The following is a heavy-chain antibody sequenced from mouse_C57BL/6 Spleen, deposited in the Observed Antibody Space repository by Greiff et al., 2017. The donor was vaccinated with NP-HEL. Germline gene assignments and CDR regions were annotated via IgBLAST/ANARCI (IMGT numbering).Heavy chain of an antibody. D-gene: IGHD1-1*01. CDR2: INYDGSST. CDR3: ARGGSSYAYYYAMDY. V-gene: IGHV5-16*01. CDR1: GFTFSDYY. J-gene: IGHJ4*01. Sequence: EVMLVESEGGLVQPGSSMKLSCTASGFTFSDYYMAWVRQVPEKGLEWVANINYDGSSTYYLDSLKSRFIISRDNAKNILYLQMSSLKSEDTATYYCARGGSSYAYYYAMDYWGQGTSVTVSS.